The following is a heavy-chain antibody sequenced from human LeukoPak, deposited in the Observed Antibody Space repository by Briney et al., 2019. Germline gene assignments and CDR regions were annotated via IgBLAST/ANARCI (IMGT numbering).Heavy chain of an antibody. CDR1: GFTFSSYT. J-gene: IGHJ4*02. V-gene: IGHV3-21*01. D-gene: IGHD3-10*01. CDR2: ISSSSSNI. CDR3: ARDAYYGSGSYYDY. Sequence: GGSLRLSCAASGFTFSSYTMNWVRQAPGKGLEWVSFISSSSSNIYSADSVKGRFTISRDNAMNSLYLQMNSLRAEDTAVYYCARDAYYGSGSYYDYWGQGTLVTVSS.